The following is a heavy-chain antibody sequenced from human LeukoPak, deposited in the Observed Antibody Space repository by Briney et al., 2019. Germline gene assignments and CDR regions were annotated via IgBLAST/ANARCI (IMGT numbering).Heavy chain of an antibody. D-gene: IGHD3-10*01. CDR1: GFTFSSYS. J-gene: IGHJ4*02. CDR2: LSTSGGAT. Sequence: PGGSLRLSCTASGFTFSSYSMNWVRQAPGKGLEWVSGLSTSGGATYYADSVKGRFTISRDTSKNTLYLQMNSLRVEDTALYYCAARSSGSHFDYWGQGTLVTVSS. CDR3: AARSSGSHFDY. V-gene: IGHV3-23*01.